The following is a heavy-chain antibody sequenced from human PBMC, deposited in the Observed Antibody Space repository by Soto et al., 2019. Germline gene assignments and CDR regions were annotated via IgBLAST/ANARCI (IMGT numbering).Heavy chain of an antibody. CDR2: IWYDGSNK. Sequence: PGGSLRLSCAASGFTFSSYGMHWVRQAPGKGLEWVAVIWYDGSNKYYADSVKGRFTISRDNSKNTLYLQMNSLRAEDTAVYYCAREGAGYSYGQYYFDYWGQGTLVTVYS. D-gene: IGHD5-18*01. J-gene: IGHJ4*02. CDR3: AREGAGYSYGQYYFDY. V-gene: IGHV3-33*01. CDR1: GFTFSSYG.